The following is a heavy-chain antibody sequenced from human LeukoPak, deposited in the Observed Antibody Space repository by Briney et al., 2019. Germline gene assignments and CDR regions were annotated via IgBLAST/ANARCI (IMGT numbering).Heavy chain of an antibody. D-gene: IGHD1-26*01. J-gene: IGHJ4*02. CDR1: GVSITHYY. CDR3: ARDYLVGAPLDS. Sequence: SETLSLTCSVSGVSITHYYWAWIRQPAGKGLEWIGRIYISGSTNYNPSLKSRVSISIDKTNNQFSLKLRSVTAADTAVYYCARDYLVGAPLDSWGQGTLVTVSS. V-gene: IGHV4-4*07. CDR2: IYISGST.